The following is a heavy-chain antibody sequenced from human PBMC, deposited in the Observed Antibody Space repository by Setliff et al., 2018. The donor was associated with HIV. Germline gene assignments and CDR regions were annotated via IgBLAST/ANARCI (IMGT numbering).Heavy chain of an antibody. D-gene: IGHD3-3*01. CDR2: ISASGGSI. CDR1: GGTDSSDA. V-gene: IGHV3-23*01. Sequence: GGGRRLKCAASGGTDSSDAMSWVRQAPGKGLEWVSGISASGGSIYYADSVKGRFTISRENSKNTMYLQMRSRRAEDTAVYYGAKETPMGLEWSSPDPRNYNAYYYMDVWCEGTTVTVSS. J-gene: IGHJ6*03. CDR3: AKETPMGLEWSSPDPRNYNAYYYMDV.